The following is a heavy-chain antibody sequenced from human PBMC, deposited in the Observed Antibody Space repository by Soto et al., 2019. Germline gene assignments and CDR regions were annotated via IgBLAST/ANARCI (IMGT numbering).Heavy chain of an antibody. Sequence: QVQLVQSGPEVQKPGSSVTVSCTASGGTLISFTIYWVRQAPGQGFEWMGSFIPRIDKINCSQKFQDRVTLTADESSNTAYMELSSLTSDDAAVYYCARGWVDEAFDIWGQGTLVTISS. CDR3: ARGWVDEAFDI. J-gene: IGHJ3*02. V-gene: IGHV1-69*18. D-gene: IGHD2-15*01. CDR1: GGTLISFT. CDR2: FIPRIDKI.